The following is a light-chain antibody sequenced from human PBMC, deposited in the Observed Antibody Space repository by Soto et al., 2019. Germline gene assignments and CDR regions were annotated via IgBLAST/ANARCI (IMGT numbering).Light chain of an antibody. V-gene: IGKV1-5*03. CDR3: LQYIDYPLT. CDR1: QSLSSW. CDR2: KAS. J-gene: IGKJ4*01. Sequence: DIQMTQSPSTLSASVGDRVIITCRASQSLSSWLAWYQQKPGKAPKIMIYKASSLESGVPSRFSGSGSGTEFTLAISSLQPDDFATYSCLQYIDYPLTFGGGTKVEIK.